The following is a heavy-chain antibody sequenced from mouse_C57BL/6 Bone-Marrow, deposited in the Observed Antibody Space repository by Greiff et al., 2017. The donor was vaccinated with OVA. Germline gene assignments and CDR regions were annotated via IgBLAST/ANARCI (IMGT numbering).Heavy chain of an antibody. CDR2: ISSGGSYT. Sequence: EVHLVESGGDLVKPGGSLKLSCAASGFTFSSYGMSWVRQTPDQRLEWVATISSGGSYTYYPDNVKGRFTITRDNAKNTLYLQMSSLKSEDTAMNYRARHGDYGNSYFDVWGQGTTVTVSS. CDR3: ARHGDYGNSYFDV. V-gene: IGHV5-6*01. J-gene: IGHJ2*01. D-gene: IGHD1-1*01. CDR1: GFTFSSYG.